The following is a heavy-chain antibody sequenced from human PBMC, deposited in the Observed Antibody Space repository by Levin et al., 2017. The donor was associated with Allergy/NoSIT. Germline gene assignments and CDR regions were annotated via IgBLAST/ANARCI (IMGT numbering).Heavy chain of an antibody. D-gene: IGHD3-10*01. Sequence: GGSLRLSCAASGFTFSSYGMHWVRQAPGKGLEWVAVVSYDGRNKYYADSVKGRFTISRDNSKNTVFLQMNSLKAEDTAVYYCAKDSGHNIPLNWGQGTLVTVSS. V-gene: IGHV3-30*18. CDR2: VSYDGRNK. CDR3: AKDSGHNIPLN. CDR1: GFTFSSYG. J-gene: IGHJ4*02.